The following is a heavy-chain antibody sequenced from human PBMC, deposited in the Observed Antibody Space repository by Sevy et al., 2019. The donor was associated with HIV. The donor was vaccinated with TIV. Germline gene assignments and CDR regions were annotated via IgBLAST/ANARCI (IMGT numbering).Heavy chain of an antibody. CDR1: GFTFNTYA. J-gene: IGHJ4*02. Sequence: GGSLRLSCAASGFTFNTYAMTWVRQAPGKGLEWVSSVSGSGGSTYYAHSVKGRFTISRDNSKNTLYLQMDSLRAEDTALYYCARTVVPDSWGQGTLVTVSS. CDR2: VSGSGGST. CDR3: ARTVVPDS. D-gene: IGHD2-21*01. V-gene: IGHV3-23*01.